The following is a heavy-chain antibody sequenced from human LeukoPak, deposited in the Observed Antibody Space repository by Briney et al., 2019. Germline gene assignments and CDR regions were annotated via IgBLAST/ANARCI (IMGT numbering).Heavy chain of an antibody. CDR3: AKKNSGLHPFDF. D-gene: IGHD4-23*01. V-gene: IGHV3-23*01. Sequence: GGSLRLSCAASGFSFSSSPMSWVRQAPGKGLEWVSGISSSGGDTPYADSVKGRFTISGDNSKNTLYLQMNSLRVEDTAVYYCAKKNSGLHPFDFWGQGTLVTVSS. CDR1: GFSFSSSP. CDR2: ISSSGGDT. J-gene: IGHJ4*02.